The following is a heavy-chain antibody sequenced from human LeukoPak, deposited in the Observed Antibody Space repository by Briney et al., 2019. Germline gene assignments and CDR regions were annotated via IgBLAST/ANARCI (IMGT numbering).Heavy chain of an antibody. V-gene: IGHV4-59*01. Sequence: SETLSLTCTVSGGSISSYYWSWIRQPPGKGLEWIGYIYYSGSTDYNPSLKSRVTISVDTSRNQFSLQLSSVTAADTALYYCATSRGLLWFEYWGQGTLVTVSS. CDR2: IYYSGST. CDR3: ATSRGLLWFEY. J-gene: IGHJ5*01. CDR1: GGSISSYY.